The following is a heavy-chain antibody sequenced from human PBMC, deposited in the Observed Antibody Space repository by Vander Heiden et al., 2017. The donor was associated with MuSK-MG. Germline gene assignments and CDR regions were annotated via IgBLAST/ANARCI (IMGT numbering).Heavy chain of an antibody. CDR1: GGSISSSSYY. CDR3: ARIAAAGTPENWFDP. J-gene: IGHJ5*02. V-gene: IGHV4-39*01. CDR2: IYYSGST. Sequence: QLQLQESGPGLVKPSETLSLTCTVSGGSISSSSYYWGWIRQPPGKGLEWIGSIYYSGSTYYNPSLKSRVTISVDTSKNQFSLKLSSVTAADTAVYYCARIAAAGTPENWFDPWGQGTLVTVSS. D-gene: IGHD6-13*01.